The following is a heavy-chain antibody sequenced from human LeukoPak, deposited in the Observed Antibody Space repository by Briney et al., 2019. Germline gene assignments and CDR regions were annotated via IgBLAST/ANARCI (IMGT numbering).Heavy chain of an antibody. CDR2: IYYSGST. CDR1: GGSISSGDYY. CDR3: ARDLLAVTGAFDI. J-gene: IGHJ3*02. V-gene: IGHV4-30-4*08. Sequence: SQTLSLTRTVSGGSISSGDYYWSWIRQPPGKGLEWIGYIYYSGSTYYNPSLKSRVTISVDTSKNQFSLKLSSVTAADTAVYYCARDLLAVTGAFDIWGQGTMVTVSS. D-gene: IGHD1-1*01.